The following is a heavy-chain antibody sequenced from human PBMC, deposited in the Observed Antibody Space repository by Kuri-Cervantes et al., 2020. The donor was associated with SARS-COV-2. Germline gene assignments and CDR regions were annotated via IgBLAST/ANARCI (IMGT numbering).Heavy chain of an antibody. CDR1: GGSFSGYY. CDR2: INHSGST. J-gene: IGHJ3*01. V-gene: IGHV4-34*01. CDR3: ARASTTIYGVLIALFSSNAFGA. D-gene: IGHD3-3*01. Sequence: SQTLSLTCAVYGGSFSGYYWSWIRQPPGKGLEWIGEINHSGSTNYNPSLKSRVTISVDTSKNQFSPKLSSVTAADTGVYYCARASTTIYGVLIALFSSNAFGAWGQGTMVTVSS.